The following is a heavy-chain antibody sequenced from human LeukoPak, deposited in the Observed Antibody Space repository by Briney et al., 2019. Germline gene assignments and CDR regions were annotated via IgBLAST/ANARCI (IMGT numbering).Heavy chain of an antibody. D-gene: IGHD3-16*02. CDR3: ARDQYDSVWGSYRPYFDY. CDR1: GYTFTGYG. V-gene: IGHV1-18*04. CDR2: ISPYTGNT. Sequence: WASVKVSCKASGYTFTGYGISWVRQAPGQGLEWMGSISPYTGNTKYAERFQDRVIMTTDTSTRTAYMELRSLRSDDTAVFYCARDQYDSVWGSYRPYFDYWGQGTLVTVSS. J-gene: IGHJ4*02.